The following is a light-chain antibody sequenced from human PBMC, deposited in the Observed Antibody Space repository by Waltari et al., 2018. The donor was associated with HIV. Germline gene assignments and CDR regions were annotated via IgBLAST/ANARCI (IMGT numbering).Light chain of an antibody. V-gene: IGLV3-10*01. J-gene: IGLJ2*01. CDR1: ALPKRY. Sequence: SYELTQPPSVSVSPGQTARIPCSGDALPKRYSYWYQQKSGQAPVLVIYKDNKRPSGITEGFSGCSSGTMATVTISGAQVEDEADYYCYSTDNNGDRGVFGGGTKLTVL. CDR3: YSTDNNGDRGV. CDR2: KDN.